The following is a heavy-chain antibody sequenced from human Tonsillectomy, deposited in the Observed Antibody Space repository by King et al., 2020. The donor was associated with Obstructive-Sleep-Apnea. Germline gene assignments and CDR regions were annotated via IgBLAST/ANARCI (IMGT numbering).Heavy chain of an antibody. Sequence: QLQESGPGLVKPSETLSLTCTVSGGSISSYYWSWIRQPPGKGLEWILYIFLSGRTTFYPSLKSRVTMSVDTSKNQVSLKLSSVTAADTAVYYCARDRWFSGSSWFDPWGQGTLVSVSS. J-gene: IGHJ5*02. CDR2: IFLSGRT. D-gene: IGHD6-25*01. CDR1: GGSISSYY. V-gene: IGHV4-59*01. CDR3: ARDRWFSGSSWFDP.